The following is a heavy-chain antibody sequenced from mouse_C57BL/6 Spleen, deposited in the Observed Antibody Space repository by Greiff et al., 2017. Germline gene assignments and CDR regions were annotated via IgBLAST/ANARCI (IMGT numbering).Heavy chain of an antibody. D-gene: IGHD1-1*01. V-gene: IGHV1-69*01. CDR3: ARFHYYGSSAWFAY. CDR1: GYTFTSYW. Sequence: QVQLQQPGAELVMPGASVKLSCKASGYTFTSYWMHWVKQRPGQGLEWIGEIDPSDSYTNYNQKFKGKSTLTVDKSSSTAYMQLSSLTSEDSAVYYCARFHYYGSSAWFAYWGQGTLVTVSA. J-gene: IGHJ3*01. CDR2: IDPSDSYT.